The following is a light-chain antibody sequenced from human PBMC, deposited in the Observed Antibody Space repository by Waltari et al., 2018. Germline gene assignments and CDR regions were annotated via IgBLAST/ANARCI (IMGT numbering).Light chain of an antibody. V-gene: IGLV2-14*01. CDR2: EVT. CDR3: SSYTTSNTWV. Sequence: QSALTQPASVSGSPGQSITISCTGTSSDVGGYHHVSWYQHHPGKAPKLMIFEVTARPAGVSNRFSGSKSGNTASLTISGLQAEDEAEYYCSSYTTSNTWVFGGGTKVTVL. J-gene: IGLJ3*02. CDR1: SSDVGGYHH.